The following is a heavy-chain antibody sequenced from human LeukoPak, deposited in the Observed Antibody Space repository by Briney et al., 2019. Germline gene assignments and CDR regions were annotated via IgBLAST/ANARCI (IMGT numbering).Heavy chain of an antibody. J-gene: IGHJ5*02. D-gene: IGHD2-2*01. V-gene: IGHV4-59*12. Sequence: PSETLSLTCTVSGGSISTYYWSWIRQPPGKGLEWIGYIYYSGNTYYNPSLKSRVSLSVDTSKNQFSLKLSSVTAADTAVYYCARASHIVVVPAAILNWFDPWGQGTLVTVSS. CDR2: IYYSGNT. CDR1: GGSISTYY. CDR3: ARASHIVVVPAAILNWFDP.